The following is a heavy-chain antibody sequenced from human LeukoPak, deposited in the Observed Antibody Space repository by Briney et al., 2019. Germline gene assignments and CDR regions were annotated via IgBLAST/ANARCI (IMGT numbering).Heavy chain of an antibody. Sequence: GRSLRLSCAASGFTFSSYAMHWVRQAPGKGLEWVAVISYDGSNKYYADSVKGRFTISRDNSKNTLYLQMNSLRAEDTAVYYCAKAQDYGDYLFDYWGQGTLVTVSS. CDR2: ISYDGSNK. J-gene: IGHJ4*02. CDR1: GFTFSSYA. V-gene: IGHV3-30*04. D-gene: IGHD4-17*01. CDR3: AKAQDYGDYLFDY.